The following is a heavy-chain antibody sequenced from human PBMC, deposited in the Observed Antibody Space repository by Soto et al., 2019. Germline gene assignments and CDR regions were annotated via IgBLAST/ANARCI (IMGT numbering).Heavy chain of an antibody. J-gene: IGHJ6*02. CDR3: ARDENDFWGGYYSGGYYYGMDV. V-gene: IGHV1-69*06. D-gene: IGHD3-3*01. CDR1: GGTFSSYA. Sequence: SVKVSCKASGGTFSSYAISWVRQAPGQGLEWMGGIIPIFGTANYAQKFQGRVTITADKSTSTAYMELSSLRSEDTAVYYCARDENDFWGGYYSGGYYYGMDVWGQGTTVTVSS. CDR2: IIPIFGTA.